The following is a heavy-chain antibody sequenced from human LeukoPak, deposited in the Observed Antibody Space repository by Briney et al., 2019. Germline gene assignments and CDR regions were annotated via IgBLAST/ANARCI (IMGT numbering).Heavy chain of an antibody. CDR1: GGSISSGSYY. Sequence: PSQTLSLTCTVSGGSISSGSYYWSWIRQPAGKGLEWIGRIYTSESTNYNPSLKSRVTISVDASKNQFSLKLTSVTAADTAVYYCARGGYSGDYWGQGTLVTVSS. V-gene: IGHV4-61*02. CDR2: IYTSEST. CDR3: ARGGYSGDY. J-gene: IGHJ4*02. D-gene: IGHD5-18*01.